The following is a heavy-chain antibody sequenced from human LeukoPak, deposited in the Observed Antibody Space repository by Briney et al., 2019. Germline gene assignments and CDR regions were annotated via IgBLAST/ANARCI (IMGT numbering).Heavy chain of an antibody. D-gene: IGHD4/OR15-4a*01. J-gene: IGHJ4*02. CDR3: AKCLGDGTNYYFAH. CDR2: ISGSGDNS. Sequence: PGGSLRLSCAASGFTFSSYAMGWVRLAPGKGLEWVSLISGSGDNSYYADSVKGRFTISRDNSKNTLHLQMSSLRAEDTALYYCAKCLGDGTNYYFAHWGQGTLVTVSS. V-gene: IGHV3-23*01. CDR1: GFTFSSYA.